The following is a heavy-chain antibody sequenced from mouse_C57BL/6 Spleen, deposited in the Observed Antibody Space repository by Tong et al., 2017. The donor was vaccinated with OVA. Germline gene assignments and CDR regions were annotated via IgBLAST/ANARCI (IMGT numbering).Heavy chain of an antibody. Sequence: EVQLQESGEGLVKPGGSLKLSCAASGFTFSSYAMSWVRQTPEKRLEWVAYISSGGDYIYYADTVKGRFTISRDNARNTLYLQMSSLKSEDTAMYYCTRAPLPLYFDYWGQGTTLTVSS. CDR2: ISSGGDYI. CDR1: GFTFSSYA. CDR3: TRAPLPLYFDY. V-gene: IGHV5-9-1*02. J-gene: IGHJ2*01.